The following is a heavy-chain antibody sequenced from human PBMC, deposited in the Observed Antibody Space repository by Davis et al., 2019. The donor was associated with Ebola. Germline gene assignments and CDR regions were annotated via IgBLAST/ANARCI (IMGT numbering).Heavy chain of an antibody. V-gene: IGHV3-23*01. D-gene: IGHD4-17*01. CDR1: GFIFSSYA. CDR3: AKVHPPTTVTTGWFDP. CDR2: ISVRSIT. Sequence: GVLKISCAASGFIFSSYAMSCVRQAPGKGLEWVSSISVRSITYHTDSVKGRLTISRDNSKNTLYPQMNSLRAEDTAVYYCAKVHPPTTVTTGWFDPWGQGTLVTVSS. J-gene: IGHJ5*02.